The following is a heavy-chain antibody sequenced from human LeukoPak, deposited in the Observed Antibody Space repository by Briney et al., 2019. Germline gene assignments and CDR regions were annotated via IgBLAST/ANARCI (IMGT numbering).Heavy chain of an antibody. CDR1: GGSISSSSYY. V-gene: IGHV4-39*01. CDR2: IYYSGST. CDR3: ARHLYAFDI. Sequence: SETLSLTCTVSGGSISSSSYYWGWIRQPPGKGLEWIGSIYYSGSTYYNPSLKSRVTISVDTSKNQFSLKLSSVPAADTAVYYCARHLYAFDIWGQGTTVTVSS. J-gene: IGHJ3*02.